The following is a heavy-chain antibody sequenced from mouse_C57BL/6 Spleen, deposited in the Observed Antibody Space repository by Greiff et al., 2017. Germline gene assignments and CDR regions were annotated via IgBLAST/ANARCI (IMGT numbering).Heavy chain of an antibody. J-gene: IGHJ3*01. CDR3: ARDREHWFAY. Sequence: QVQLQQSGPELVKPGASVKISCKASGYAFSSSWMNWVKQRPGKGLEWIGRIYPGDGDTNYNGKFKGKATLTADKSSSTAYMQLSSLTSEDSAVYFCARDREHWFAYWGQGTLVTVSA. CDR2: IYPGDGDT. V-gene: IGHV1-82*01. CDR1: GYAFSSSW.